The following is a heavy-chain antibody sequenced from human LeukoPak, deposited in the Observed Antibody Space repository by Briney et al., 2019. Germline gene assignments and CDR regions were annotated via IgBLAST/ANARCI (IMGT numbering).Heavy chain of an antibody. CDR1: GFTFSGSA. Sequence: GGSLRLSCAASGFTFSGSAMHWVLQASGKGLEWVGRVRSKANNYATAYAASVKGRFTISRDDSKNTAYLQMDSLKTEDTAIYYCSHYDSSAYYAFQPWGQGTLVTVSS. CDR3: SHYDSSAYYAFQP. J-gene: IGHJ1*01. CDR2: VRSKANNYAT. V-gene: IGHV3-73*01. D-gene: IGHD3-22*01.